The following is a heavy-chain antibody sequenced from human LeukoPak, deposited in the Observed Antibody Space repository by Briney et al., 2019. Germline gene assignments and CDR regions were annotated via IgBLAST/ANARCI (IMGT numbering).Heavy chain of an antibody. Sequence: GGSLRLSCAASGFTFSRNGMAWVRQAPGKGLEWVSSISASGTYIYYSDSVKGRFTISRDNAKNSLYLEMNSLRSDDTAIYYCARDRDYGTFDYWGQGTLVTVSS. V-gene: IGHV3-21*01. D-gene: IGHD4-17*01. CDR2: ISASGTYI. CDR1: GFTFSRNG. CDR3: ARDRDYGTFDY. J-gene: IGHJ4*02.